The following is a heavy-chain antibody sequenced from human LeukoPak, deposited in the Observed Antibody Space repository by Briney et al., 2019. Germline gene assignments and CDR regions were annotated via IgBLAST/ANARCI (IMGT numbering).Heavy chain of an antibody. CDR2: INPNSGGT. J-gene: IGHJ6*02. CDR1: GYTVTGYY. D-gene: IGHD6-13*01. CDR3: ASIIAAAGKGYYGMDV. V-gene: IGHV1-2*02. Sequence: GASVKVSCKSSGYTVTGYYMHWVRQAPGQGLEWMGWINPNSGGTNYAQKFQGRVTMTRDTSISTAYMELSRLRSDDTAVYYCASIIAAAGKGYYGMDVWGQGTTVTVSS.